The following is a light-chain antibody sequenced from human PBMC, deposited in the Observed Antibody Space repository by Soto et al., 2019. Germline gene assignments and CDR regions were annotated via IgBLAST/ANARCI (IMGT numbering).Light chain of an antibody. CDR3: SSYTSSSTPRVV. Sequence: QSALTQPASVSGSPGQSITISCTGTSSDVGGYNYVSWYQQHPGKAPKLMIYDVSNRPSGVSNRFSGSKSGNTASLTISGLQAEDEADYYCSSYTSSSTPRVVVGGGTKVTVL. V-gene: IGLV2-14*01. J-gene: IGLJ2*01. CDR2: DVS. CDR1: SSDVGGYNY.